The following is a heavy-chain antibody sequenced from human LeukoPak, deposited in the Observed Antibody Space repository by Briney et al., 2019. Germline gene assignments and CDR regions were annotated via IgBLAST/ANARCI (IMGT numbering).Heavy chain of an antibody. CDR2: ISSDSGTI. CDR3: AREGRLRPSHIDY. Sequence: QPGGSLRLSCAASGFNLRSYAMTWVRQAPGQGLDWVSYISSDSGTIYYADSVKGRFTISRDNTQNLLYLQMNSLRAEDTAVYYCAREGRLRPSHIDYWGQGTLVTVSS. D-gene: IGHD2-15*01. J-gene: IGHJ4*02. V-gene: IGHV3-48*04. CDR1: GFNLRSYA.